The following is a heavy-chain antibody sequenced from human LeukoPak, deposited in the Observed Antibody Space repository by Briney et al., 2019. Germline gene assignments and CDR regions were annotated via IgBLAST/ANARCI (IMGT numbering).Heavy chain of an antibody. CDR3: AELGITMIGGV. CDR2: ISSSSSYI. D-gene: IGHD3-10*02. Sequence: GGSLRLSCAASGFTFNNFAMSWVRQAPGKGLEWVSSISSSSSYIYYADSVKGRFTISRDNAKNSLYLQMNSLRAEDTAVYYCAELGITMIGGVWGKGTTVTISS. J-gene: IGHJ6*04. V-gene: IGHV3-21*01. CDR1: GFTFNNFA.